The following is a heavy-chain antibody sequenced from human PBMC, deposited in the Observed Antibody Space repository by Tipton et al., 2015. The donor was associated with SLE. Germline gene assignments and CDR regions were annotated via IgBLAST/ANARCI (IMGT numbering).Heavy chain of an antibody. D-gene: IGHD6-13*01. V-gene: IGHV4-61*09. Sequence: TLSLTCTVSGGSISSGSYYWSWIRQPAGKGLEWIGYIYTSGSTNYNPSLKSRVTISVDTSKNQFSLKLSSVTAADTAVYYCARDRIAAAGRFDLWGRGTLVTVSS. CDR1: GGSISSGSYY. CDR2: IYTSGST. CDR3: ARDRIAAAGRFDL. J-gene: IGHJ2*01.